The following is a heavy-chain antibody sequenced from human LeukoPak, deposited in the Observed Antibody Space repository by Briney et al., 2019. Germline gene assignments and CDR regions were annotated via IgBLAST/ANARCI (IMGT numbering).Heavy chain of an antibody. J-gene: IGHJ4*02. CDR2: INPNSGGT. D-gene: IGHD5-12*01. V-gene: IGHV1-2*04. CDR3: TRDLGQWLLQGIFFDY. CDR1: GYTFTGYY. Sequence: ASVKVSCKASGYTFTGYYMHWVRQAPGQGLEWMGWINPNSGGTNYAQKFQGWVTMTTDTSTSTAYMELRSLRSDDTAVYYCTRDLGQWLLQGIFFDYWGQGTLVIVSS.